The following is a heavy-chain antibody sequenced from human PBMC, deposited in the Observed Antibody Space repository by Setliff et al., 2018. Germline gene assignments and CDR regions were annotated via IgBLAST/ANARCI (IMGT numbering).Heavy chain of an antibody. Sequence: SETLSLTCGVSGSSVDSDYFWGWIRQPPGKGLEWIASFHQSSTNYYNPSLKSRVSISVDTSKNHFSLELTSVTAADTAVYYCARAPVGDRNGLFDSWGQGTLGTVS. CDR1: GSSVDSDYF. D-gene: IGHD6-19*01. CDR3: ARAPVGDRNGLFDS. J-gene: IGHJ4*02. V-gene: IGHV4-38-2*01. CDR2: FHQSSTN.